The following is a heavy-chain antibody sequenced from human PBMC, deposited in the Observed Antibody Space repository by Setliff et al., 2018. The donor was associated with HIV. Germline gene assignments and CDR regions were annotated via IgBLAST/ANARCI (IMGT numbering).Heavy chain of an antibody. Sequence: PGESLKISCMGSGYSFTTYWITWVRQMPGKGLEWMGRIDPSDSYTDYSQSFHGHVTLSVDRSINTAYLQWSSLKASDTAMYYCARVGPGHRDGKIYDTFYIWGQGTLVTVSS. CDR3: ARVGPGHRDGKIYDTFYI. J-gene: IGHJ3*02. CDR2: IDPSDSYT. V-gene: IGHV5-10-1*01. CDR1: GYSFTTYW. D-gene: IGHD5-12*01.